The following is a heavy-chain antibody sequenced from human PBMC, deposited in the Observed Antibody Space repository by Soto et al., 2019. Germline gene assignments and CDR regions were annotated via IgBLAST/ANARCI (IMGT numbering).Heavy chain of an antibody. CDR1: GFTFSSYA. J-gene: IGHJ5*02. V-gene: IGHV3-23*01. D-gene: IGHD2-2*01. Sequence: PGGSLRLSCAASGFTFSSYAMSWVRQAPGKGLEWVSAISGSGGSTYYADSVKGRFTISRDNSKNTLYLQMNSLRAEDTAVYYCANHPIPLVVVPAAMIRYNWFDPWVQGTLVTVSS. CDR3: ANHPIPLVVVPAAMIRYNWFDP. CDR2: ISGSGGST.